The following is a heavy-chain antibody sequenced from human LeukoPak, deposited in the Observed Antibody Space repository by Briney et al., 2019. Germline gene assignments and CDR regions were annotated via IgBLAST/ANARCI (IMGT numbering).Heavy chain of an antibody. CDR3: ARDRLRFLEWGILTSGFDP. CDR1: GFTFSSYS. D-gene: IGHD3-3*01. Sequence: GGSLRLSCAASGFTFSSYSMNWVRQAPGKGLEWVSYISSSSSTIYYADSVKGRFTISRDNAKNSLYLQMNSLRAEDTAVYYCARDRLRFLEWGILTSGFDPWGQGTLVTVSS. CDR2: ISSSSSTI. J-gene: IGHJ5*02. V-gene: IGHV3-48*04.